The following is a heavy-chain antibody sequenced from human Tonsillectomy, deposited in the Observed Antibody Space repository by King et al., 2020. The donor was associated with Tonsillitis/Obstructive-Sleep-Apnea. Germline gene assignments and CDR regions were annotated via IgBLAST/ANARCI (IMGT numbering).Heavy chain of an antibody. D-gene: IGHD4-23*01. V-gene: IGHV1-69*09. CDR3: ARESGNSGNYYYHYMDV. CDR1: GGTFSSYA. Sequence: VQLVESGAEVKKPGSSVKVSCKASGGTFSSYAISWVRQAPGQGLEWMGRIIPILGIANYAQKFQGRVTITADKSTSTAYMELSSLRSEDTAVYYCARESGNSGNYYYHYMDVWGKGTTVTVSS. CDR2: IIPILGIA. J-gene: IGHJ6*03.